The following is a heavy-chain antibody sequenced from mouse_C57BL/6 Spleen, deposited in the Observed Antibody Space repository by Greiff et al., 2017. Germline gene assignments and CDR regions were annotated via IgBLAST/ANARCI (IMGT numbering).Heavy chain of an antibody. J-gene: IGHJ2*01. CDR1: GYTFTSYW. Sequence: QVQLQQPGAELVKPGASVKLSCKASGYTFTSYWMHWVKQRPGQGLEWIGMIHPNSGSTNYNEKFKSKATLTVDNSSSTAYMQLSSLTSEDSAVYYCATPNWYGGYYGCWGKGATLTVS. CDR2: IHPNSGST. CDR3: ATPNWYGGYYGC. V-gene: IGHV1-64*01. D-gene: IGHD1-1*01.